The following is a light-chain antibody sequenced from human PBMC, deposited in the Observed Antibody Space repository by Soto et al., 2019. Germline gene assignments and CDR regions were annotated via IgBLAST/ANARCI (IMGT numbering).Light chain of an antibody. J-gene: IGKJ3*01. CDR1: QGINSW. V-gene: IGKV1D-12*01. Sequence: DIQMTQSPSSVSASVGDRVTITCRASQGINSWLAWYQQRPGKPPKLLIYAASTLQSGVPSRFSGSGSATDFTLTISSLQPEDFATYYCQQANTFPPVTFGPGTKVEIK. CDR3: QQANTFPPVT. CDR2: AAS.